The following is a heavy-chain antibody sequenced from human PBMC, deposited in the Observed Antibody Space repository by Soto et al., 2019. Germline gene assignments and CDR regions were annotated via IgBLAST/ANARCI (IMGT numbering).Heavy chain of an antibody. CDR1: GGSISSYY. CDR3: ARARALWLKGDAFDI. Sequence: SETLSLTCTVSGGSISSYYLSWIRQPPGKGLEWIGYIYYSGSTNYNPSLKSRVTISVDTSKNQFSLKLSSVTAADTAVYYCARARALWLKGDAFDIWGQGTMVTVSS. D-gene: IGHD5-18*01. J-gene: IGHJ3*02. CDR2: IYYSGST. V-gene: IGHV4-59*01.